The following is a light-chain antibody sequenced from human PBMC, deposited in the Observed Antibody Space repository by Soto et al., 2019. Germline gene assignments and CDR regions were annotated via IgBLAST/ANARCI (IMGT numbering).Light chain of an antibody. V-gene: IGKV1-39*01. Sequence: DIQTTQSPSTLSASVGDTVTVTCRASQSVSGWLAWYQQKPGEAPKLLIYAASSLQSGVPSRFSGSGSGTDFTLTISSLQPEDFATYYCQQSYSTPITFGQGTRLEIK. J-gene: IGKJ5*01. CDR1: QSVSGW. CDR2: AAS. CDR3: QQSYSTPIT.